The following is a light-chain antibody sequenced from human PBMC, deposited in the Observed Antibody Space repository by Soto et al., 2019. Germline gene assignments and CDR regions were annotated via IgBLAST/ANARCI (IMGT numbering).Light chain of an antibody. CDR2: GAY. Sequence: EIVMTQSPATLSVSPGEXATLSCRASRSVSSNVAWYQQKPGQAPRLLIYGAYTRAAGVPARFSGSGSGTEFTLTITSLQSEDIALYYCQQYNIWPPITFGQGTRLEIK. V-gene: IGKV3-15*01. CDR1: RSVSSN. CDR3: QQYNIWPPIT. J-gene: IGKJ5*01.